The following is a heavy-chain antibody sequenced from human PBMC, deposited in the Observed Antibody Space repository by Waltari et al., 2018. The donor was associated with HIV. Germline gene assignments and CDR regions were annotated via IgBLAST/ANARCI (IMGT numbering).Heavy chain of an antibody. CDR3: ARHALRVGAAYWNFDL. J-gene: IGHJ2*01. D-gene: IGHD1-26*01. CDR1: GGSVRSSSYF. CDR2: IYYTGRA. V-gene: IGHV4-39*01. Sequence: QLQLQESGPGLVKPSETLSLTCTVSGGSVRSSSYFWGWMRQPPGKGLEWVGRIYYTGRAYYNPSLKSRVTISVDTSKNQFSLKVTSVTAADTAVYYCARHALRVGAAYWNFDLWGRGTLVTVSS.